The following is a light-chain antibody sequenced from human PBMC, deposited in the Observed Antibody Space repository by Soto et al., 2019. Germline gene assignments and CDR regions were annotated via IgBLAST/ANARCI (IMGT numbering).Light chain of an antibody. CDR3: SSYTSSITYV. Sequence: QSALTQPPSVSGSPGQSVTISCTGTSSDVGSYNRVSWYQQPPGTAPKLMIYDVTNRPSGVPDRFSGSKSGNTASLTIYGLQAEDEADYYCSSYTSSITYVFGTGTKLTVL. CDR1: SSDVGSYNR. J-gene: IGLJ1*01. V-gene: IGLV2-18*02. CDR2: DVT.